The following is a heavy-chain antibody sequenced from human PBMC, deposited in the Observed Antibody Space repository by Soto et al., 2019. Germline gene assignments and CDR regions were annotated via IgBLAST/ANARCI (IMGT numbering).Heavy chain of an antibody. D-gene: IGHD3-16*01. CDR1: GWSFSGYY. CDR2: INHSGST. V-gene: IGHV4-34*01. CDR3: ARGSRIWGYYYYGMDV. Sequence: PSEALSLACAVYGWSFSGYYWSWIRQPPGKGLEWIGEINHSGSTNYNPSLKSRVTISVDTSKNQFSLKLSSVTAADTAVYYCARGSRIWGYYYYGMDVWGQGTTVTVSS. J-gene: IGHJ6*02.